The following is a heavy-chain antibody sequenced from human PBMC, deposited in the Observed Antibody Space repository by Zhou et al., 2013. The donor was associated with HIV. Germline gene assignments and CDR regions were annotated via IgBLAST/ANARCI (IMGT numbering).Heavy chain of an antibody. Sequence: QVQLVQSGAEVKRPGASVKVSCKASGYTLTSSDIHWVRQATGQGFEWMAYMNPNSGKTHYSQKFQDRLTLTRNTSINTAYMEVSSLRSEDTAVYYCARAVWNDFWNSYYFDHWGQGTLVAVSS. V-gene: IGHV1-8*01. D-gene: IGHD3-3*01. J-gene: IGHJ4*02. CDR3: ARAVWNDFWNSYYFDH. CDR2: MNPNSGKT. CDR1: GYTLTSSD.